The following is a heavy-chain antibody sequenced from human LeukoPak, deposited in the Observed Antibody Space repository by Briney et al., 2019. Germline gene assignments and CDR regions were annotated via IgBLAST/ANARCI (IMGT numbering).Heavy chain of an antibody. CDR2: ICYTGTT. CDR3: ASDLK. J-gene: IGHJ4*02. CDR1: GGSISSSTYH. V-gene: IGHV4-39*01. Sequence: PSETLSLTCTASGGSISSSTYHWAWIRQPPGKGLEWMGSICYTGTTYYNPSLKSRVTLSVDTSKNQFSLKVNSVTAADTAVYYCASDLKWGQGTLVIVSS.